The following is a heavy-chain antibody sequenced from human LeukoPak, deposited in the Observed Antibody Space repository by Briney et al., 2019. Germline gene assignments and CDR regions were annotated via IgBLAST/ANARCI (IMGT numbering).Heavy chain of an antibody. J-gene: IGHJ4*02. CDR1: GFTFGRYA. CDR2: IAYDGSNK. V-gene: IGHV3-30*18. D-gene: IGHD3-22*01. Sequence: HTGGSLRLSCTASGFTFGRYAMHWLRRAPGKGLEWVAVIAYDGSNKYSADSLKGQGRFTISRDNSKNTLFLEMNSLRPEDTAVYYCAKYAAAGAYDRHSEIDSWGQGTLVTVSS. CDR3: AKYAAAGAYDRHSEIDS.